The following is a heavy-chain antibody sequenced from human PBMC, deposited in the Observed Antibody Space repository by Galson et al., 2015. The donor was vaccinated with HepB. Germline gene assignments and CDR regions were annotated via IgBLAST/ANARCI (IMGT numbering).Heavy chain of an antibody. J-gene: IGHJ5*02. D-gene: IGHD3-22*01. CDR1: GFSLSTRGVA. V-gene: IGHV2-5*01. CDR2: IFWNDDK. Sequence: LVKPTQTLTLTCTFSGFSLSTRGVAVGWVRQPPGKALEWLALIFWNDDKYYSPSLKSRLTITKDTSKKQVVLTMTNMDPVDTATYYCAHRRYYYDSSGYRRCWLDPWGQGTLVTVSS. CDR3: AHRRYYYDSSGYRRCWLDP.